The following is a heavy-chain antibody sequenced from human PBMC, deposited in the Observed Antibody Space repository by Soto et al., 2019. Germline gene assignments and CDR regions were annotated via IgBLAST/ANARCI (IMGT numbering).Heavy chain of an antibody. Sequence: SETLSLTCTVSGGSISSYYWSWIRQPPGKGLEWIGNIYDSGSTSYNPSLKSRVAISVDTSKNQFSLKLTSVTAADTAVYYCARSGGSYFSFDYWGQGTRVTVSS. CDR2: IYDSGST. CDR1: GGSISSYY. J-gene: IGHJ4*02. V-gene: IGHV4-59*08. CDR3: ARSGGSYFSFDY. D-gene: IGHD1-26*01.